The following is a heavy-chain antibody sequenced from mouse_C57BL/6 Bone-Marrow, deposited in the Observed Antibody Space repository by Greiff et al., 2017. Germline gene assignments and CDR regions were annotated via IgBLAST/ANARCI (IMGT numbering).Heavy chain of an antibody. V-gene: IGHV5-4*01. J-gene: IGHJ2*01. Sequence: DVQLVESGGGLVKPGGSLKLSCAASGFTFSSYAMSWVRQTPEKRLEWVATISDGGSYTYYPDNVKGRFPISRDNAKNNLYLQMSHLKSEDTAMYYCARVGLLLDYWGQGTTLTVSS. CDR3: ARVGLLLDY. D-gene: IGHD1-1*01. CDR2: ISDGGSYT. CDR1: GFTFSSYA.